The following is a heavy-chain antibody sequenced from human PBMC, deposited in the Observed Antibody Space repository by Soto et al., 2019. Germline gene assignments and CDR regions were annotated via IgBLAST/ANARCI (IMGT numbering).Heavy chain of an antibody. CDR1: GFTFSSYG. CDR2: ISYDGSNK. Sequence: GGSLRLSCAASGFTFSSYGMHWVRQAPGEGLEWVAVISYDGSNKYYADSVKGRFTISRDNSKNTLYLQMNSLRAEDTAVYYCAKVLAGIAVAGIDYWGQGTLVTVSS. CDR3: AKVLAGIAVAGIDY. D-gene: IGHD6-19*01. V-gene: IGHV3-30*18. J-gene: IGHJ4*02.